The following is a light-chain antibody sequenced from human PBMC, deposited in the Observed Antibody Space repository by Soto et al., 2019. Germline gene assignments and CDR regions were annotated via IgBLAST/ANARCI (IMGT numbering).Light chain of an antibody. CDR2: DVS. Sequence: QSVLAQPASVSGSPGQSITISRTGTSSDVGGYNYVSWYQQHPGKAPKLMIYDVSNRPSGVSNRFSGSKSGNTASLTISGLQAEDEADYYCSSRVFGTGTKVTVL. CDR1: SSDVGGYNY. CDR3: SSRV. J-gene: IGLJ1*01. V-gene: IGLV2-14*01.